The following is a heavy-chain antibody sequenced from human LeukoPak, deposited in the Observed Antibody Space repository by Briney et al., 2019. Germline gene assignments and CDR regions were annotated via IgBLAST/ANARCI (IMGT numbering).Heavy chain of an antibody. D-gene: IGHD1-26*01. Sequence: GGSLRLSCAASGFTFDDYGMSWVRQAPGKGLEWVPGINWNGGSTGYADSVKGRFTISRDNAKNSLYLQMNSLRAEDTALYYCARGHSGSYETDFDYWGQGTLVTVSS. CDR3: ARGHSGSYETDFDY. CDR2: INWNGGST. CDR1: GFTFDDYG. V-gene: IGHV3-20*04. J-gene: IGHJ4*02.